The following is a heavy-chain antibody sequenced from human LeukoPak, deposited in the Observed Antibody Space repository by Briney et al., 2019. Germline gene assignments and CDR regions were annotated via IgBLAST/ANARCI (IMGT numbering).Heavy chain of an antibody. V-gene: IGHV1-2*06. CDR3: ARVYDSSGYYYDRYAFDI. CDR1: GYTFTGYY. Sequence: ASVKVSCKASGYTFTGYYMHWVRQAPGQGLEWMGRINPNSGGTNYAQKFQGRVTMTRDTSISTAYMELSRLRSDDTAVYYCARVYDSSGYYYDRYAFDIWGQGTMVTLSS. J-gene: IGHJ3*02. D-gene: IGHD3-22*01. CDR2: INPNSGGT.